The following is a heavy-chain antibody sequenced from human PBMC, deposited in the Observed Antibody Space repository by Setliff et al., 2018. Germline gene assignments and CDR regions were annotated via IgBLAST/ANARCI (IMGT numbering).Heavy chain of an antibody. CDR2: ISRNGST. J-gene: IGHJ4*02. CDR1: GGSLSGHY. Sequence: SETLSLTCAVYGGSLSGHYWSWIRQPPGMGLEWIGEISRNGSTNYNPSLKSRVTISGDTFKNQFSLQMKSVTAADTTIYYCARYSGDKNPFYFDSWGQGMLVTVSS. D-gene: IGHD2-21*01. V-gene: IGHV4-34*01. CDR3: ARYSGDKNPFYFDS.